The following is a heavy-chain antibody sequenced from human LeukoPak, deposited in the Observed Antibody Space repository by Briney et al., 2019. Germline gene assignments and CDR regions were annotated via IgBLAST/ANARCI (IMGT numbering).Heavy chain of an antibody. CDR2: IYSGGST. CDR3: ARDIGYYDSSGYYYENNY. V-gene: IGHV3-53*01. J-gene: IGHJ4*02. Sequence: GGSLRLSCAASGFTVSSNYMSWVRQAPGKGLGWVSVIYSGGSTYYADSVKGRFTISRDNSKNTLYLQMNSLRAEDTAVYYCARDIGYYDSSGYYYENNYWGQGTLVTVSS. CDR1: GFTVSSNY. D-gene: IGHD3-22*01.